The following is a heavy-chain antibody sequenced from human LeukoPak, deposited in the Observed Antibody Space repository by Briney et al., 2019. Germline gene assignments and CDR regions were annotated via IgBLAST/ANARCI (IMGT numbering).Heavy chain of an antibody. Sequence: SETLSLTCTVSGYSISNGYYWGWIRQPPGKGLEWVGSISHRGSTYYNPSLKSRVTITVDTSKNQFSLKLNSVTAADTAVYYCARSDYYGSSWTDAFDIWGQGTMVTVSS. CDR1: GYSISNGYY. V-gene: IGHV4-38-2*02. CDR3: ARSDYYGSSWTDAFDI. J-gene: IGHJ3*02. CDR2: ISHRGST. D-gene: IGHD3-22*01.